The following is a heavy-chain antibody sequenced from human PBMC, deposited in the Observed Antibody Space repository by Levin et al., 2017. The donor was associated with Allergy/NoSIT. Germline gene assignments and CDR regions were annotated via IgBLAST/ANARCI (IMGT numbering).Heavy chain of an antibody. V-gene: IGHV1-69*13. D-gene: IGHD2-2*01. J-gene: IGHJ3*02. Sequence: ASVKVSCKASGGTFSSYAISWVRQAPGQGLEWMGGIIPIFGTANYAQKFQGRVTITADESTSTAYMELSSLRSEDTAVYYCARDQHIVVVPAANDAFDIWGQGTMVTVSS. CDR3: ARDQHIVVVPAANDAFDI. CDR2: IIPIFGTA. CDR1: GGTFSSYA.